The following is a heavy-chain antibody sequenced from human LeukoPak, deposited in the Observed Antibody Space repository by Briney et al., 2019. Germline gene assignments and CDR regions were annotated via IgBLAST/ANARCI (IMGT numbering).Heavy chain of an antibody. CDR2: INTNTGNP. Sequence: ASVKVSCKASGYTFTSYAMNWVRQAPGQGLEWMGWINTNTGNPTYAQGFTGRFVFSLDTSVSTAYLQISSLEAEDTAVYYCARVVPGIAVAARRFDPWGQGTLVTVSS. D-gene: IGHD6-19*01. J-gene: IGHJ5*02. CDR3: ARVVPGIAVAARRFDP. CDR1: GYTFTSYA. V-gene: IGHV7-4-1*02.